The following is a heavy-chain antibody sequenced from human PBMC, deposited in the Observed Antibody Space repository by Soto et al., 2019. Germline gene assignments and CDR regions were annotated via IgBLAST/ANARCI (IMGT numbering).Heavy chain of an antibody. D-gene: IGHD6-6*01. CDR3: ARLRQLVHYFDY. J-gene: IGHJ4*02. V-gene: IGHV1-3*01. CDR2: INAGNGNT. CDR1: GYTFTSYA. Sequence: GASVKVSCKASGYTFTSYAMHWVRQAPGQRLEWMGWINAGNGNTKYSQKFQGRVTITRDTSASTAYMELSSLRSEDTAVYYCARLRQLVHYFDYWGQGTLVTVSS.